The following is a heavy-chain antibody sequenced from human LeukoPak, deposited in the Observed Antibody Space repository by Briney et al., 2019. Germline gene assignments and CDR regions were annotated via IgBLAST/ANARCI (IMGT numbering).Heavy chain of an antibody. V-gene: IGHV1-69*13. D-gene: IGHD2-2*01. CDR1: GGTVSSYA. CDR3: ASGVEYQLLQGNSFDP. CDR2: IIPIFGTA. Sequence: SVKVSCKASGGTVSSYAISWVRQAPGQGLEWMGGIIPIFGTANYAQKFQGRVTITADESTSTAYMELSSLRSEDTAVYYCASGVEYQLLQGNSFDPWGQGTLVTVSS. J-gene: IGHJ5*02.